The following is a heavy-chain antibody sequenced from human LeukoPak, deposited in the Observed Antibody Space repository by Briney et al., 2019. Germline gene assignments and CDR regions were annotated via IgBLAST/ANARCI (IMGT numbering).Heavy chain of an antibody. D-gene: IGHD1-14*01. J-gene: IGHJ3*02. CDR1: GYSFTNYW. Sequence: GESLKISCKGSGYSFTNYWIGWVRQMPGKGLERMGIIYPRDSDTRYSPSFEGQVTISADKSISTAYLQWSSLKASDTAMYYCARPKPGPFDIWGQGTMVTVSS. CDR3: ARPKPGPFDI. CDR2: IYPRDSDT. V-gene: IGHV5-51*01.